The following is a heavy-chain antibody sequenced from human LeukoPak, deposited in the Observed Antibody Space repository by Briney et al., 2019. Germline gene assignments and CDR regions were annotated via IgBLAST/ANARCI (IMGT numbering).Heavy chain of an antibody. D-gene: IGHD2-15*01. Sequence: ASVKVSCKASGYTFTSFGISWVRQAPGQGLEWMGWISAYNGNTNYAQKLQGRVTMTTDTSTSTAYMELRSLRSDDTAVYYCARKLGYCSGGSCYLCDYWGQGTLVTVSS. CDR1: GYTFTSFG. CDR2: ISAYNGNT. J-gene: IGHJ4*02. V-gene: IGHV1-18*01. CDR3: ARKLGYCSGGSCYLCDY.